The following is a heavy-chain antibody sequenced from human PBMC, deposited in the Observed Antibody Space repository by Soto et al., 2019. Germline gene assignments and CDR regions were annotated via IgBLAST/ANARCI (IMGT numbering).Heavy chain of an antibody. D-gene: IGHD6-19*01. J-gene: IGHJ5*02. CDR3: ARVKQWLVQWFDP. V-gene: IGHV1-69*13. CDR1: GGTFSSYA. CDR2: IIPIFGTA. Sequence: GASVKVSCKASGGTFSSYAISWVRQAPGQGLEWMGGIIPIFGTANYAQKFQGRVTITADESTSTAYMELSSLRSEDTAVYYCARVKQWLVQWFDPWGQGTLVTVSS.